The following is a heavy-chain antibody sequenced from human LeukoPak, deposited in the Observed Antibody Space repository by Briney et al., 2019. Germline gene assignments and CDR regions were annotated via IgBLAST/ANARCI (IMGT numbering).Heavy chain of an antibody. V-gene: IGHV3-23*01. CDR1: GFTFSGYG. D-gene: IGHD3-16*01. CDR3: VKDNPVCHS. J-gene: IGHJ4*02. CDR2: ISGSGGST. Sequence: PGGSLRLSCAASGFTFSGYGMTWVRQAPGKGLEWVSTISGSGGSTYYADSVKGRFTISRDISKNTLFLQMNGLRVEDTAVYYCVKDNPVCHSWGQGTLVTVSS.